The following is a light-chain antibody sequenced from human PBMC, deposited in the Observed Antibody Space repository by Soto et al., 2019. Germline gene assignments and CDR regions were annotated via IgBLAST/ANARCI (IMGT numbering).Light chain of an antibody. CDR3: SSYTSSNTLI. Sequence: QSALTQPPSVSGSPGQSVTISCTGTSSDIGAYNRVSWYQQPPGTAPKLMIYEVRDRTSGVPDRFSGSKSGNTASLTISGLQAEDEADYYCSSYTSSNTLIFGGGTNSPS. CDR2: EVR. CDR1: SSDIGAYNR. V-gene: IGLV2-18*02. J-gene: IGLJ2*01.